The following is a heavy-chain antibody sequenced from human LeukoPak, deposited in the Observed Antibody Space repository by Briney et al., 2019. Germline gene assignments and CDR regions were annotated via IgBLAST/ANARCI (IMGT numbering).Heavy chain of an antibody. V-gene: IGHV3-74*01. Sequence: GGSLRLSCAASGFTFSKYWMHWVRQAPGQGLVWVARINSDGSSTNYADSADSVKGRFTISRDNAKNSLYLQMNSLRAEDTAVYYCARDRMYCSSTSCTFFDYWGQGTLVTVSS. D-gene: IGHD2-2*01. CDR2: INSDGSST. J-gene: IGHJ4*02. CDR1: GFTFSKYW. CDR3: ARDRMYCSSTSCTFFDY.